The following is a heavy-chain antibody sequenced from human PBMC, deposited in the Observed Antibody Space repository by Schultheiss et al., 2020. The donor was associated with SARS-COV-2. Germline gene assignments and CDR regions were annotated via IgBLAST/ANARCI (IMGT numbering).Heavy chain of an antibody. J-gene: IGHJ4*02. Sequence: GSLRLSCAVYGGSFSGYYWSWIRQPPGKGLEWIGYIYYSGSTNYNPSLKSRVTISVDTSKNQFSLKLSSVTAADTAVYYCARNKYGDYVFGYWGQGTLVTVSS. CDR2: IYYSGST. D-gene: IGHD4-17*01. V-gene: IGHV4-59*01. CDR1: GGSFSGYY. CDR3: ARNKYGDYVFGY.